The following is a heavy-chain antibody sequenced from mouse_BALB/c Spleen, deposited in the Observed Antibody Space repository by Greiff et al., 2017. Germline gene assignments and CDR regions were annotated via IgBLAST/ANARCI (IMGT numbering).Heavy chain of an antibody. CDR3: ARRGDVIYYYAMDY. V-gene: IGHV5-12-2*01. CDR1: GFTFSSYT. J-gene: IGHJ4*01. CDR2: ISNGGGST. D-gene: IGHD1-1*01. Sequence: EVKVVESGGGLVQPGGSLKLSCAASGFTFSSYTMSLVRQTPEKRLEWVAYISNGGGSTYSPDTVKGLFTISRDNAKNTLYLQMSSLKSEDTAMYYCARRGDVIYYYAMDYWGQGTSVTVSS.